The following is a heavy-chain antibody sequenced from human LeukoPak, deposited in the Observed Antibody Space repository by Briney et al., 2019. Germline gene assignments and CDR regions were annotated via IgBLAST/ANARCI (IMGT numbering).Heavy chain of an antibody. D-gene: IGHD5-18*01. CDR2: IYYSGST. CDR3: ARGGYSYGYGGNDY. J-gene: IGHJ4*02. CDR1: GGSISSSSYY. V-gene: IGHV4-39*01. Sequence: SETLSLTCTVSGGSISSSSYYWGWIRQPPGKGLEWIGSIYYSGSTYYNPSLKSRVTISVDTSKNQFSLKLSSVSAEDTALYYCARGGYSYGYGGNDYWGQGTLVTVSS.